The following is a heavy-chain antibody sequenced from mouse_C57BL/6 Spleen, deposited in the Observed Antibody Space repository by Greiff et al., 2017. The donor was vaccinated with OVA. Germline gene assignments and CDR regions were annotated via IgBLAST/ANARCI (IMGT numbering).Heavy chain of an antibody. Sequence: EVQRVESGGDLVKPGGSLKLSCAASGFTFSSYGMSWVRQTPDKRLEWVATISSGGSYTYYPDSVKGRFTISRDNAKNTLYLQMSSLKSEDTAMYYCARRTPYAMDYWGQGTSVTVSS. CDR3: ARRTPYAMDY. V-gene: IGHV5-6*01. CDR2: ISSGGSYT. J-gene: IGHJ4*01. CDR1: GFTFSSYG.